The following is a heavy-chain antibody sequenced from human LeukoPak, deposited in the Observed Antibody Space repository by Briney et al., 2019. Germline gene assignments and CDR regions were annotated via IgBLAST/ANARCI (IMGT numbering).Heavy chain of an antibody. Sequence: GGSLRLSCAASGFTFSSYAMSWVRQAPGKGLEWVSAISGSGGSTYYADSVKGRFTISRDNSKNTLYLQMNSLRGEDTAVYYCARYLSGTYSFDYWGQGTLVTVSS. CDR1: GFTFSSYA. CDR2: ISGSGGST. V-gene: IGHV3-23*01. J-gene: IGHJ4*02. D-gene: IGHD1-26*01. CDR3: ARYLSGTYSFDY.